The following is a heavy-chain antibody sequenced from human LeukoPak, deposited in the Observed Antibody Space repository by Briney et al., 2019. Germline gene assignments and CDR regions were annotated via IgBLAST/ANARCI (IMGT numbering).Heavy chain of an antibody. CDR3: ARDVVAAAGTWDY. Sequence: SETLSLTCTVSGGSLSSSRYSWGWIRQPPGKGLEWIGRIYTSGSTNYNPSLKSRVTMSVDTSKNQFSLKLSSVTAADTAVYYCARDVVAAAGTWDYWGQGTLVTVSS. J-gene: IGHJ4*02. V-gene: IGHV4-39*07. CDR2: IYTSGST. D-gene: IGHD6-13*01. CDR1: GGSLSSSRYS.